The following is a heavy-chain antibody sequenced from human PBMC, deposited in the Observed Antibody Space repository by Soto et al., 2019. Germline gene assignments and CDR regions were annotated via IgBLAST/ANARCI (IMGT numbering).Heavy chain of an antibody. CDR3: ARRYCSGGSCYSSDTGPYYYYYYYMDV. J-gene: IGHJ6*03. Sequence: GESLKISCKGSGYSFTSYWISWVRQMPGKGLEWMGIIYPGDSDTRYSPSFQGQVTISADKSISTAYLQWSSLKASDTAMYYCARRYCSGGSCYSSDTGPYYYYYYYMDVWGKGTTVTVSS. V-gene: IGHV5-51*01. CDR1: GYSFTSYW. CDR2: IYPGDSDT. D-gene: IGHD2-15*01.